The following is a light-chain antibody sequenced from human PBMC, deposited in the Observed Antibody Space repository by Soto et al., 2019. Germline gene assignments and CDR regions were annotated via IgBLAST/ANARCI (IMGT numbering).Light chain of an antibody. CDR1: QSISSW. Sequence: DIHMTQSPSTLSASVGDRVTITCRASQSISSWLAWYQQKPGKAPKLLIYKASSLQIGVPSRFSGSGSGTDFTLTISRLEPEDFAVYHCQQYSSSPLTFGGGTKVDIK. CDR3: QQYSSSPLT. J-gene: IGKJ4*01. V-gene: IGKV1-5*03. CDR2: KAS.